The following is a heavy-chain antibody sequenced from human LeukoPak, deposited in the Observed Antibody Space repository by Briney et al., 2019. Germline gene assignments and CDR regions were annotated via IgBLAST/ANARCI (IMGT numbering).Heavy chain of an antibody. D-gene: IGHD3-22*01. CDR3: AREVSSGYSVDAFDI. V-gene: IGHV3-21*01. Sequence: KPGGSLRLSCAASGFTFSSYSMNWVRQAPGKGLEWVSSISSSSSYIYYADSVKGRFTISRDNAKNSLYLQMNSLRAEDTAVYYCAREVSSGYSVDAFDIWGQGTMVTVSS. CDR1: GFTFSSYS. CDR2: ISSSSSYI. J-gene: IGHJ3*02.